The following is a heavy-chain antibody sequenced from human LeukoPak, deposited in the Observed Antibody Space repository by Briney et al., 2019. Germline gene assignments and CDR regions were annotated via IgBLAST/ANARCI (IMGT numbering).Heavy chain of an antibody. CDR1: GFTFSSYA. CDR3: ARDSQFIGPHY. V-gene: IGHV3-23*01. CDR2: ISGSGGST. Sequence: GGSLRLSCAASGFTFSSYAMSWVRQAPGKGLEWVSAISGSGGSTCYADSVKGRFTISRDNAKNTLYLQMNSLRAEDTGFYYCARDSQFIGPHYWGQGTLVTVSS. D-gene: IGHD5-24*01. J-gene: IGHJ4*02.